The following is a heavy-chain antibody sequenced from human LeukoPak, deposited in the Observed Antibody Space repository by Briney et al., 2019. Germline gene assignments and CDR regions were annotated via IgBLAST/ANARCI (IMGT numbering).Heavy chain of an antibody. CDR3: ARVGQWFGELLPLDY. Sequence: GGSLRLSCAASGFTFSSYVMHWVRQAPGKGLEWVAVISYDGSNKYYADSVKGRFTISRDNSKNTLYLQMNSLRAEDTAVYYCARVGQWFGELLPLDYWGQGTLVTVSS. D-gene: IGHD3-10*01. CDR2: ISYDGSNK. V-gene: IGHV3-30-3*01. J-gene: IGHJ4*02. CDR1: GFTFSSYV.